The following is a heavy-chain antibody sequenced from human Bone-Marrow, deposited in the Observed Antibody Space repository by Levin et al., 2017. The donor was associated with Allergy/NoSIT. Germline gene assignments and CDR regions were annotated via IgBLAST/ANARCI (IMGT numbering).Heavy chain of an antibody. CDR3: ARAGYMSGDHYYFDS. D-gene: IGHD5-18*01. CDR1: GFIFDDFA. CDR2: ISGNSDSI. Sequence: LSLTCAGSGFIFDDFAMHWVRQAPGKGLEWVSGISGNSDSIGYAGSVTGRFTISRDNAKKSLYLHMNSLGAEDTAFYYCARAGYMSGDHYYFDSWGQGIMVTVSS. V-gene: IGHV3-9*01. J-gene: IGHJ4*02.